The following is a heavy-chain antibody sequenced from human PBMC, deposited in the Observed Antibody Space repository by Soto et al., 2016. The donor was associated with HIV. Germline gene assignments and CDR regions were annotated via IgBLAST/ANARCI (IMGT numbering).Heavy chain of an antibody. V-gene: IGHV3-74*01. CDR1: ASIFRNYW. Sequence: EVQLVESGGDLVQPGGPVRLSCAVPASIFRNYWFYWVRQAPGKGLEWVSRIDGDGSDTSYADSVKGRFSTSRDNAKNTVSLQMNSLRVEDTAVYYCARTFVGRGQALDIWGQGTLVIVSS. CDR2: IDGDGSDT. J-gene: IGHJ3*02. D-gene: IGHD2-21*01. CDR3: ARTFVGRGQALDI.